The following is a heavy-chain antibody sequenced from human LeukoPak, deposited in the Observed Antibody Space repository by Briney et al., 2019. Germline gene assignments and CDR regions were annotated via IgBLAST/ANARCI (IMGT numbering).Heavy chain of an antibody. CDR3: ARGVIYGSGSYCFDY. V-gene: IGHV4-31*03. J-gene: IGHJ4*02. CDR2: IYYSGST. D-gene: IGHD3-10*01. Sequence: SETLSLTCTVSGGSISSSGYYWNWIRQHPGKGLEWIGYIYYSGSTYYNPSLESRVTISVDTSKNQFSLKLSSVTAADTAVYYCARGVIYGSGSYCFDYWGQGTLVTVSS. CDR1: GGSISSSGYY.